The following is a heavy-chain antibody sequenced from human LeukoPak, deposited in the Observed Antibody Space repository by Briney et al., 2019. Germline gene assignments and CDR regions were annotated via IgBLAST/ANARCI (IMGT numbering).Heavy chain of an antibody. V-gene: IGHV4-39*07. Sequence: SETLSLTCSVSGDSINDKNYYWGWIRQPPGKGLEWIGTGSIYYNPSLQTRVTISLDTSRNQFSLRLTSVTAADTAVYYCARVLGIGVAGTDWFGPWGQGILVTVSS. J-gene: IGHJ5*02. CDR1: GDSINDKNYY. D-gene: IGHD6-19*01. CDR2: GSI. CDR3: ARVLGIGVAGTDWFGP.